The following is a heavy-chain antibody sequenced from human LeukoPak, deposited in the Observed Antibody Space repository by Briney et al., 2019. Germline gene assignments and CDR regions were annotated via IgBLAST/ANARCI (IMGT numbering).Heavy chain of an antibody. V-gene: IGHV4-59*01. J-gene: IGHJ4*02. CDR2: IYYSGST. CDR1: GGSISSYY. CDR3: AKDDIVGATGDY. Sequence: SETLSLTCTVSGGSISSYYWSWIRQPPGKGLEWIGYIYYSGSTDYNPSLKSRVTISVDTSKNQFSLKLSSVTAADTAVYYCAKDDIVGATGDYWGQGTLVTVSS. D-gene: IGHD1-26*01.